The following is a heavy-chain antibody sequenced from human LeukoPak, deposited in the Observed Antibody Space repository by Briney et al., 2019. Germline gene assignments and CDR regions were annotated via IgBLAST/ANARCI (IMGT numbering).Heavy chain of an antibody. J-gene: IGHJ4*02. D-gene: IGHD5-18*01. CDR1: GFTFSSYS. Sequence: GGSLRLSCAASGFTFSSYSMNWVRQAPGKGLEWVSSISSSSSYIYYADSVKGRFTISRDNAKNSLYLQMNSLRAEDTAVYHCARDLLVGYGYFDYWGQGTLVTVSS. CDR3: ARDLLVGYGYFDY. CDR2: ISSSSSYI. V-gene: IGHV3-21*01.